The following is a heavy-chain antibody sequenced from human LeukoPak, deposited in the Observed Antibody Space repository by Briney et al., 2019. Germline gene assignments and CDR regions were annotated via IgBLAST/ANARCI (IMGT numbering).Heavy chain of an antibody. V-gene: IGHV4-38-2*02. CDR2: IYHSGST. J-gene: IGHJ5*02. CDR3: VSLTTMYSWFDP. D-gene: IGHD4-11*01. Sequence: PSETLSLTCTVSGYFITSGYYWGWIRQPPGKGLEWIGSIYHSGSTYYNPSLKSRVTISVDTSKNQFALRLNSATAADTAVYCCVSLTTMYSWFDPWGQGILVTVSS. CDR1: GYFITSGYY.